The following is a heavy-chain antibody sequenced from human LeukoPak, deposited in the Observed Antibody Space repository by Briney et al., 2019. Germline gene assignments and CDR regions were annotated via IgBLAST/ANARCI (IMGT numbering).Heavy chain of an antibody. V-gene: IGHV3-74*01. CDR2: INSDGSST. CDR1: GFTFSSYW. J-gene: IGHJ5*02. Sequence: PGGSLRLSCAASGFTFSSYWMHWVRQAPGKGLVWVSRINSDGSSTSYADSVKGRFTISRDNDKNTLYLQMNSLRAEDTAVYYCARGYSSRWVNWFDPWGQGTLVTVSS. CDR3: ARGYSSRWVNWFDP. D-gene: IGHD6-13*01.